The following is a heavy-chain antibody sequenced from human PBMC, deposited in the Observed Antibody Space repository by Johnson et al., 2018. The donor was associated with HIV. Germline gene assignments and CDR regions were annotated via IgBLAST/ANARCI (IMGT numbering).Heavy chain of an antibody. CDR3: ARAGQLPEDAVDI. D-gene: IGHD4-23*01. Sequence: VQLVESGGGLIQPGGSLRLSCAASGFTVSSNYMSWVRQAPGKGLEWVLVIYSGGSTYYADSVKGRFTISRENSKNTLYLQMNSLRAEDKAVYYCARAGQLPEDAVDIWGQGKMVTVSS. V-gene: IGHV3-53*01. CDR1: GFTVSSNY. CDR2: IYSGGST. J-gene: IGHJ3*02.